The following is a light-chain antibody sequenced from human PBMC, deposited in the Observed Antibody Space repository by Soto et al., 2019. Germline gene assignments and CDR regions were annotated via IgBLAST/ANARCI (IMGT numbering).Light chain of an antibody. CDR2: KAS. CDR3: QQYDSFSVWT. J-gene: IGKJ1*01. V-gene: IGKV1-5*03. CDR1: QTISSW. Sequence: DIQITQSPSTLSGSVGDRVTITCRASQTISSWLAWYQQKPGKAPKLLIYKASTLKSGVPSRFSGSGSGTEFTLTINRLQPDDSATYYCQQYDSFSVWTFGQGTKVDIK.